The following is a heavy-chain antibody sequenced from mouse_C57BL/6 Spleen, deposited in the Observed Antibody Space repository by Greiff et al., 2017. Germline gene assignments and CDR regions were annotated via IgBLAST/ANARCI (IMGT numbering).Heavy chain of an antibody. CDR3: ARSTTVVADY. V-gene: IGHV1-82*01. Sequence: VHLVESGPELVKPGASVKISCKASGYAFSSSWMNWVKQRPGKGLEWIGRISPGDGDTNYNGKFTGKATLTADKSSSTAYMQLIILTSEDSAVYFCARSTTVVADYWGQGTTLTVSS. J-gene: IGHJ2*01. CDR1: GYAFSSSW. CDR2: ISPGDGDT. D-gene: IGHD1-1*01.